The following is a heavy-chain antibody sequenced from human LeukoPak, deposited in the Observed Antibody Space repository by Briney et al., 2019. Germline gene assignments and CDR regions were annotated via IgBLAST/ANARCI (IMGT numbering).Heavy chain of an antibody. CDR3: ARGSGYDYFNDY. V-gene: IGHV1-3*01. Sequence: GASVNVSCKASGYTFTSYAMHWVRQAPGQRLEWMGWINAGNGNTKYSQKFQGRVTITRDTSASTAYMELSSLRSEDTAVYYCARGSGYDYFNDYWGQGTLVTVSS. J-gene: IGHJ4*02. CDR1: GYTFTSYA. D-gene: IGHD5-12*01. CDR2: INAGNGNT.